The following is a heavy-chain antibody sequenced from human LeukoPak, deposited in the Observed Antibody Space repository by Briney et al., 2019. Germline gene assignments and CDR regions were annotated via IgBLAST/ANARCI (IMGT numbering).Heavy chain of an antibody. J-gene: IGHJ4*02. CDR1: GFTFSSYS. Sequence: GGSLRLSCAASGFTFSSYSMNWVRQAPGKGLEWVSAISGSGGGTYYADSVKGRFTISRDNSKNTLYLQMNSLRAEDTAVYYCAKDLHGDGRIQLWLVNCFDYWGQGTLVTVSS. D-gene: IGHD5-18*01. CDR3: AKDLHGDGRIQLWLVNCFDY. CDR2: ISGSGGGT. V-gene: IGHV3-23*01.